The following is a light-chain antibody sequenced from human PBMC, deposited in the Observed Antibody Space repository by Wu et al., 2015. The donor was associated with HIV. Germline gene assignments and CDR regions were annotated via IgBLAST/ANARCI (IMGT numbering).Light chain of an antibody. CDR1: QSVSSY. J-gene: IGKJ5*01. CDR2: DAS. CDR3: QQRSNWPPA. V-gene: IGKV3-11*01. Sequence: EIVLTQSPATLSLSPGERATLSCRASQSVSSYLAWYQKKPGQAPRLLIYDASNRATGIPARFSGSGSGTDFTLTISRLEPEDFAVYYCQQRSNWPPAFGQGTRLEIK.